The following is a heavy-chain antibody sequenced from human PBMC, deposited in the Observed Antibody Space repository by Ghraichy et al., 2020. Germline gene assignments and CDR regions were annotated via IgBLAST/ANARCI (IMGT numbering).Heavy chain of an antibody. D-gene: IGHD2-8*01. V-gene: IGHV3-23*01. CDR3: ANTGTLITCQFNMDV. J-gene: IGHJ6*02. CDR2: ISGNGGIT. Sequence: GGSLRLSCAASGFTFSSYAMSWVRQAPGKGLECVSAISGNGGITYYVDSVRGRFTISRDNSKNTVFLQMNSLRVEDTAVYYCANTGTLITCQFNMDVWGQGTTVTVS. CDR1: GFTFSSYA.